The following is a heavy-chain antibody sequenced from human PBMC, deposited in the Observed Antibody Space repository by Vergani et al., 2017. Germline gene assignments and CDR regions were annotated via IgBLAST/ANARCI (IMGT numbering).Heavy chain of an antibody. CDR2: IWYDGSKE. J-gene: IGHJ6*03. Sequence: QVQLVESGGGVVQPGRSLRLSCETSGLMFNNYGMHWVRQAPGKGLEWVAFIWYDGSKEYYADSVKGRFTISRDNSKNTLYLQMNNLRAADTAVYYCARSGYCAHGVFYMTYYYYMDVWGKGTAVTVSS. D-gene: IGHD2-8*01. V-gene: IGHV3-33*08. CDR1: GLMFNNYG. CDR3: ARSGYCAHGVFYMTYYYYMDV.